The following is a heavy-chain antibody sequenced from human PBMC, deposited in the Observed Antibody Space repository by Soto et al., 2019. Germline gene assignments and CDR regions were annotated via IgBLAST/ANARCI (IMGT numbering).Heavy chain of an antibody. CDR3: ARGPILVVVVPAAIGDAFDI. Sequence: ASVKVSCKASGGTFSSYAISWVRQAPGQGLEWMGGIIPIFGTANYAQKFQGRVTITADESTSTAYMELSSLRSEDTAVYYCARGPILVVVVPAAIGDAFDIWGQGTMVTVSS. V-gene: IGHV1-69*13. D-gene: IGHD2-2*01. J-gene: IGHJ3*02. CDR1: GGTFSSYA. CDR2: IIPIFGTA.